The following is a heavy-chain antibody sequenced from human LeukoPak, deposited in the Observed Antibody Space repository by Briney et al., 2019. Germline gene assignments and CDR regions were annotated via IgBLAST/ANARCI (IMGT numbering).Heavy chain of an antibody. CDR3: ARKGTSYHYDSSGYLDY. J-gene: IGHJ4*02. Sequence: GGSLRLSCTASGFTFSSYAMHWVRQAPGKGLEWVAVISYDGSNKYYADSVKGRFTISRDNSKNTLYLQMNSLRAEDTAVYYCARKGTSYHYDSSGYLDYWGQGTLVTVSS. D-gene: IGHD3-22*01. CDR2: ISYDGSNK. V-gene: IGHV3-30*04. CDR1: GFTFSSYA.